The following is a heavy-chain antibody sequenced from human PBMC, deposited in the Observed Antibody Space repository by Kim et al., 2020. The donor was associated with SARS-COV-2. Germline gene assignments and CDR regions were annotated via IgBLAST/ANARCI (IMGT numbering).Heavy chain of an antibody. CDR2: IYYSGST. V-gene: IGHV4-31*03. Sequence: SETLSLTCTVSGGSISSGGYYWSWIRQHPGKGLEWIGYIYYSGSTYYNPSLKSRVTISVDTSKNQFSPKLSSVTAADTAVYYCARGDRIYYGSGSYVGFDPWGQGTLVTVSS. J-gene: IGHJ5*02. CDR1: GGSISSGGYY. D-gene: IGHD3-10*01. CDR3: ARGDRIYYGSGSYVGFDP.